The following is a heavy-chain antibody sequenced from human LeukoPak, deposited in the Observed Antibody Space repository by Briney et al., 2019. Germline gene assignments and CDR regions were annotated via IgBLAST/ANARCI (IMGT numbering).Heavy chain of an antibody. J-gene: IGHJ4*02. CDR2: IWYDGSNK. CDR3: AKRTPRITIFGVARVLDY. CDR1: GFTFSSYG. Sequence: PGGSLRLSCAASGFTFSSYGMHWVRQAPGKGLEWVAVIWYDGSNKYYADSVKGRFTISRDNSKNTLYLQMNSLRAEDTAVYYCAKRTPRITIFGVARVLDYWGQGTLVTVSS. V-gene: IGHV3-33*06. D-gene: IGHD3-3*01.